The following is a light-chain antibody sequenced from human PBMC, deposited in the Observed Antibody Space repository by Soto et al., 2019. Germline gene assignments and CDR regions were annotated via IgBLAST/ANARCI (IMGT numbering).Light chain of an antibody. V-gene: IGLV1-44*01. J-gene: IGLJ2*01. CDR1: SSNIGNNA. Sequence: QSVLTQPPSASGTPGQRVTISCSGSSSNIGNNAVNWYQQLPGTAPKLLIYNNNQRPSGVPDRFSGSKSGTSASLAISGLQSGDEADYHCAAWDGSLNGVVFGGGTKVHRP. CDR2: NNN. CDR3: AAWDGSLNGVV.